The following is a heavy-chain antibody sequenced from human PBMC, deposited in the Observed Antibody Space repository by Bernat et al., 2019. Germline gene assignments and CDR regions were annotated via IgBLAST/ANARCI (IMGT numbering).Heavy chain of an antibody. Sequence: QVQLVQSGAEVKKPGASVKVSCKASGYTFTGYSMHWVRQAPGQGLEWMGWINPNSGGTHYAQKFQGWVTMTRDTSISTAYMELSRLRSDDTAVYYRARGDYSSGWYDSYYGMDVWGQGTTVTVSS. D-gene: IGHD6-19*01. CDR2: INPNSGGT. CDR1: GYTFTGYS. J-gene: IGHJ6*02. V-gene: IGHV1-2*04. CDR3: ARGDYSSGWYDSYYGMDV.